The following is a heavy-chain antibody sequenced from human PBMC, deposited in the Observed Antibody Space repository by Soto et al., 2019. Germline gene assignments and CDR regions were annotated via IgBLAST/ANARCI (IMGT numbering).Heavy chain of an antibody. CDR2: SRDKANSYTT. Sequence: GGSLRLSCAASGFTFSDHYMDWVRQAPGKGLEWVGRSRDKANSYTTEYAASVRGRFTISRDDSKNSLYLQMNSLKTEDTAVYYCTRDFLVTRINHYHYYMDVWGKGTTVTVSS. CDR1: GFTFSDHY. CDR3: TRDFLVTRINHYHYYMDV. V-gene: IGHV3-72*01. D-gene: IGHD2-21*02. J-gene: IGHJ6*03.